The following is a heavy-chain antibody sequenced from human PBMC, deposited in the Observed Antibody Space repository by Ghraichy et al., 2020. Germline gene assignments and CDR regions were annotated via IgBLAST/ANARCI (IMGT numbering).Heavy chain of an antibody. V-gene: IGHV3-15*01. Sequence: GGSLRLSCAASGFAFSNAWMSWVRQAPGKGLEWVGRIKSETSGGTIEYAAPVQHRSTISRDDSKNTLYLQMNSLKTEDTAVYYCTTNLAYWGRGTLVTVSS. CDR1: GFAFSNAW. CDR2: IKSETSGGTI. D-gene: IGHD1-14*01. J-gene: IGHJ4*02. CDR3: TTNLAY.